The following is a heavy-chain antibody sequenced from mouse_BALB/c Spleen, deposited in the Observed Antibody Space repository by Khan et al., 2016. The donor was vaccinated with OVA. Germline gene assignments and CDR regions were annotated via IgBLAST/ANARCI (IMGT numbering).Heavy chain of an antibody. CDR3: TRGAGGRSIAY. CDR2: ISTYYGDV. J-gene: IGHJ3*01. CDR1: GYTFTDFT. Sequence: QVQLQQSGAELVRPGVSVKISCKGSGYTFTDFTIHWVKQSHALSLEWIGVISTYYGDVTYNQKFKGKATMTVDKSSSTTYMELASLTSEDAAIYDCTRGAGGRSIAYWGQGTLVTVSA. V-gene: IGHV1S137*01.